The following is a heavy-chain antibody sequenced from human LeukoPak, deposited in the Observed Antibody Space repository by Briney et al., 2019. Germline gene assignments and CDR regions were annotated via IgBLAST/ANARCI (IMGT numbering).Heavy chain of an antibody. CDR3: ARGIMITFGGVMESDAFDI. CDR1: GGSISSYY. D-gene: IGHD3-16*01. CDR2: IYTSGST. J-gene: IGHJ3*02. V-gene: IGHV4-4*07. Sequence: SETLSLTCTVSGGSISSYYWSWIRQPAGKGLEWIGRIYTSGSTNYNPSLKSRVTMSVDTSKNQFSLKLSSVTAADTAVYYCARGIMITFGGVMESDAFDIWGQGTMVTVSS.